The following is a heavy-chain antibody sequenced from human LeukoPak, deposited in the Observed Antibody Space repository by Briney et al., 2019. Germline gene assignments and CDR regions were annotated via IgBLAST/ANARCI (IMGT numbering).Heavy chain of an antibody. Sequence: ASVKVSCKASGGTFSSYAISWVRQAPGQGLEWMGIINPSGGSTSYAQKFQGRVTMTGDTSTSTVYMELSSLRSEDTAVYYCARGAAAGRRVDYWGQGTLVTVSS. D-gene: IGHD6-13*01. CDR3: ARGAAAGRRVDY. V-gene: IGHV1-46*01. CDR1: GGTFSSYA. J-gene: IGHJ4*02. CDR2: INPSGGST.